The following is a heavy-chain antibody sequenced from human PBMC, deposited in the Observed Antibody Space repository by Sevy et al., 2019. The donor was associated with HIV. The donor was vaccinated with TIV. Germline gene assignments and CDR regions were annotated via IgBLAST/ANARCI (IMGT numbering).Heavy chain of an antibody. V-gene: IGHV3-11*01. D-gene: IGHD2-21*02. CDR3: AREADYYIDS. J-gene: IGHJ4*02. Sequence: GGSLRLSCEASGFTFSDYHMTWIRQAPGKGLEWVAYISSRGSTEHYADSVKGRFTISRDNVKNSLYLQMDSLRGEDTAVYYCAREADYYIDSWGQGSLVTVSS. CDR1: GFTFSDYH. CDR2: ISSRGSTE.